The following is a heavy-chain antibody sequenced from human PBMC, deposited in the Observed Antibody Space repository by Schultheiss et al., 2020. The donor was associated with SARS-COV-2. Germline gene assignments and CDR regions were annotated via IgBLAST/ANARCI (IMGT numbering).Heavy chain of an antibody. CDR1: GFTFMTYD. CDR3: TMGGIGVDPAALDP. Sequence: GGSLRLSCAASGFTFMTYDIHWVRQAPGKGLEWVAMISYDGNKKYHADSAKGRFTISRDNAKNALYLQINSLVVENTAEYYCTMGGIGVDPAALDPWGQGTQVTVS. CDR2: ISYDGNKK. J-gene: IGHJ5*02. D-gene: IGHD2-2*01. V-gene: IGHV3-30*07.